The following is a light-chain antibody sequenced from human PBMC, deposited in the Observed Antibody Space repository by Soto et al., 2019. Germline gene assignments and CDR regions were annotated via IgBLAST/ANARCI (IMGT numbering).Light chain of an antibody. J-gene: IGLJ1*01. V-gene: IGLV2-14*01. Sequence: QSVLTQPASVSGSPGQSITISCTGTSSDVGGYNYVSWYQQHPGKAPKLMIYDVSNRPSGVSNRFSGSKSGNTASLTISGFQAEDEADYYCSSYPSSSTLYVFGTWTKVTVL. CDR1: SSDVGGYNY. CDR2: DVS. CDR3: SSYPSSSTLYV.